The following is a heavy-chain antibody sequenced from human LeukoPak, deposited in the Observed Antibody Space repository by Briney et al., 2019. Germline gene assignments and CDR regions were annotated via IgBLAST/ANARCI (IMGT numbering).Heavy chain of an antibody. CDR2: IRYDGGM. Sequence: PGGSLRLSCVASGFMFRSYGMHWVRQAPGKGLEWVAFIRYDGGMYYANSVKGRLAISRDNSQNTLYLQMSSLRPEDTAVYYCAKDLGQRELDYWGQGTLVTVSS. V-gene: IGHV3-30*02. D-gene: IGHD1-1*01. CDR3: AKDLGQRELDY. CDR1: GFMFRSYG. J-gene: IGHJ4*02.